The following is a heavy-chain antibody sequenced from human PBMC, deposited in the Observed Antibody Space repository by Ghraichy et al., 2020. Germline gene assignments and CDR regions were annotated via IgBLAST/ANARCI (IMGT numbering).Heavy chain of an antibody. CDR1: GGSISSYY. CDR2: IYYSGST. J-gene: IGHJ4*02. Sequence: SETLSLTCTVSGGSISSYYWSWIRQPPGKGLEWIGYIYYSGSTNYNPSLKSRVTISVDTSKNQFSLKLSSVTAADTAVYYCARTDGWYYFDYWGQGTLVTVSS. CDR3: ARTDGWYYFDY. V-gene: IGHV4-59*01. D-gene: IGHD6-19*01.